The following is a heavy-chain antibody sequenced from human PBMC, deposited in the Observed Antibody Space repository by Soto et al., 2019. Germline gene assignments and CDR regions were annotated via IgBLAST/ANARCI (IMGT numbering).Heavy chain of an antibody. V-gene: IGHV4-4*07. J-gene: IGHJ1*01. Sequence: PSETLSLTCTVSGRSMSGYYCSWIRQPAGERLEWIGRIYTSGTTDFNTSLKGRVTMSVETSKNQFSLKLTSVTAADTALYYCAREDYYDNGYYVVWGQGIQVSVSS. CDR1: GRSMSGYY. CDR2: IYTSGTT. CDR3: AREDYYDNGYYVV. D-gene: IGHD3-22*01.